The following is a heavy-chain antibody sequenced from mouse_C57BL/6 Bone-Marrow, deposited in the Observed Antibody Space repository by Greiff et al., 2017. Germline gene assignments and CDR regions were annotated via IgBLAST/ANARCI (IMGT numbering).Heavy chain of an antibody. Sequence: VQLQQSWYELVLPTASFQWSFPASFFPLKYYSMHWLNQMPEQGLEFIGWIDPENGDTEYASNFQGKATITADTSSNTAYLQLSSLTSEDTAVYYWTTRHYYAMGYWGQGTSVTVSS. CDR3: TTRHYYAMGY. CDR2: IDPENGDT. J-gene: IGHJ4*01. CDR1: FFPLKYYS. V-gene: IGHV14-4*01.